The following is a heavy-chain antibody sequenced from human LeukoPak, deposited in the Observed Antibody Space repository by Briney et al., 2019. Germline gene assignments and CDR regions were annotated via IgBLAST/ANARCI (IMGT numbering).Heavy chain of an antibody. J-gene: IGHJ4*02. CDR2: IIPIFGTA. D-gene: IGHD3-22*01. V-gene: IGHV1-69*13. Sequence: SVKVSCKASGGTFSSYAISWVRQAPGQGLEWMGGIIPIFGTANYAQKFQGRVTITADESTSTAYMELSSLRSEDTAVYYCARSVGDYYDSSGYRYYFDYWGQGTLVTASS. CDR3: ARSVGDYYDSSGYRYYFDY. CDR1: GGTFSSYA.